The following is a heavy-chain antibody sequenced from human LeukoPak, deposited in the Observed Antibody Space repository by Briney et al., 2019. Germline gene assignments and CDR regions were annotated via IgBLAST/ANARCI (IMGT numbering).Heavy chain of an antibody. Sequence: ASVKVSCKASGYTFTSYYMHWVRQAPGQGLEWMGIINPSGGSTSYAQKFQGRVTMTRDTSTGTVYMELSSLRSEDTAAYYCARDYLGYSSSSYFDYWGQGTLVTVSS. CDR2: INPSGGST. J-gene: IGHJ4*02. CDR3: ARDYLGYSSSSYFDY. V-gene: IGHV1-46*01. D-gene: IGHD6-6*01. CDR1: GYTFTSYY.